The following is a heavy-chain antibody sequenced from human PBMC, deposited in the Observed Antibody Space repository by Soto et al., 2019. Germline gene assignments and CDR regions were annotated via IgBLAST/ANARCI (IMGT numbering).Heavy chain of an antibody. D-gene: IGHD6-19*01. Sequence: VQLVESGGGVVQPGRSLRLSCAASGFTFSDYAMHWVRQAPGKGLEWVAVVSHDGRNTHYADSVKGRFTSSRDSSKNTVSLEMTRLRAEDTAVYYCAKGGRQWLVTSDFNYWGQGALVTVSS. V-gene: IGHV3-30*18. CDR1: GFTFSDYA. CDR2: VSHDGRNT. CDR3: AKGGRQWLVTSDFNY. J-gene: IGHJ4*02.